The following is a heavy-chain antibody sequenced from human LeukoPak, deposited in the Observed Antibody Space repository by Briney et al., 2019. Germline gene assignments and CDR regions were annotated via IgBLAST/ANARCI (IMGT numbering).Heavy chain of an antibody. CDR2: IIPILGIA. J-gene: IGHJ3*02. V-gene: IGHV1-69*04. CDR1: RGTFSSYA. Sequence: SVKVSCKASRGTFSSYAISWVRQAPGQGLEWMGRIIPILGIANYAQKFQGRVTITADKSTSTAYMELSSLRSEDTAVYYCARGEVEGAFDIWGQGTMVTVSS. D-gene: IGHD3-16*01. CDR3: ARGEVEGAFDI.